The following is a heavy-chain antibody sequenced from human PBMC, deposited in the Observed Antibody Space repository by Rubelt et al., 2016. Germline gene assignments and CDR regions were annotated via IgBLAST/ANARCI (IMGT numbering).Heavy chain of an antibody. CDR1: GYSFTSYW. CDR2: IDPSDSYT. Sequence: EVQLVQSGPAVKKPGASLRISCKGSGYSFTSYWISWVRQMPGKALEWMGRIDPSDSYTNYSPSFQGHGTISADKSISTAYLQWSSLKASDTAMYYCARSSGTTVTTVDYWGQGTLVTVSS. J-gene: IGHJ4*02. CDR3: ARSSGTTVTTVDY. V-gene: IGHV5-10-1*01. D-gene: IGHD4-17*01.